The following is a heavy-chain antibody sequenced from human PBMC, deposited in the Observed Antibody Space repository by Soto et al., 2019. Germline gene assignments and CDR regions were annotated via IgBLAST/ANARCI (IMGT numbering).Heavy chain of an antibody. D-gene: IGHD6-19*01. J-gene: IGHJ4*02. CDR2: INPNSGGT. CDR3: AREGEQWPKNAFDY. Sequence: ASVKVSCKASGYTFTGYYMHWVRQAPGQGLEWMGWINPNSGGTSYAQKFQGWVTMTRDTSISTAYMELSRLRSDDTAVYYCAREGEQWPKNAFDYWGQGTLVTVSS. V-gene: IGHV1-2*04. CDR1: GYTFTGYY.